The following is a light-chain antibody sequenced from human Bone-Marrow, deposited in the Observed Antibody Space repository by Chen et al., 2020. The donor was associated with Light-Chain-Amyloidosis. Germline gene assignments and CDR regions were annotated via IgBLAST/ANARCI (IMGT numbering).Light chain of an antibody. Sequence: DIVLTQSPGTLSLSPGEGANLSCRASQTISSNYLTWYQQTFGQAPRLLIYGSSSRATGIPDRFTGSGSGTDFALTINRLEPEDFAMYYCQQYSTSPLTFGGGTKVEIK. J-gene: IGKJ4*01. CDR3: QQYSTSPLT. V-gene: IGKV3-20*01. CDR2: GSS. CDR1: QTISSNY.